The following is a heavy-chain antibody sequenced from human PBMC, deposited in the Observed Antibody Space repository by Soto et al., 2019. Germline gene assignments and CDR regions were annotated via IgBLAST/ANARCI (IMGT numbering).Heavy chain of an antibody. CDR1: GGSFSGYY. CDR2: INHSGST. J-gene: IGHJ4*02. Sequence: QVQLQQWGAGLLKPSETLTLTCAVYGGSFSGYYWSWIRQPPGKGLEWIGEINHSGSTNYNPSLKSRVTISVDTSKNQFSLKLSSVTAADTGLYYCARGRGSSSWSMGDYWGQGTLVTVSS. V-gene: IGHV4-34*01. D-gene: IGHD6-13*01. CDR3: ARGRGSSSWSMGDY.